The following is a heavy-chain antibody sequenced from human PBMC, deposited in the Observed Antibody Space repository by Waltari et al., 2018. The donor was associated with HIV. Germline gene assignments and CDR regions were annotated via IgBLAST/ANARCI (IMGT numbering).Heavy chain of an antibody. D-gene: IGHD4-17*01. J-gene: IGHJ4*02. CDR3: ARVRGTTVVTPYFDY. CDR2: IYSGGST. V-gene: IGHV3-53*01. Sequence: EVQLVESGGGLIQPGGSLRLSCAASGFTVSSNYMSWVRQAPGKGREWVSVIYSGGSTYYADSVKGRLTISRDNSKNTLYLQMNSLRAEDTAVYYCARVRGTTVVTPYFDYWGQGTLVTVSS. CDR1: GFTVSSNY.